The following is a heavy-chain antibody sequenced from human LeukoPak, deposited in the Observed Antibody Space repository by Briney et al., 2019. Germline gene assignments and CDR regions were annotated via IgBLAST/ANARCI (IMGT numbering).Heavy chain of an antibody. D-gene: IGHD2-2*01. CDR2: IYPGDSDT. CDR1: GYSFNTHW. V-gene: IGHV5-51*01. J-gene: IGHJ4*02. Sequence: RGESLKISCRGSGYSFNTHWIGWVRQMPGKGLEWMGIIYPGDSDTRYSPSFRGQVTMSADKSINTAYLQWSSLKASDTAMYFCARRQGCSTSSCPPDSWGQGTLVTVSS. CDR3: ARRQGCSTSSCPPDS.